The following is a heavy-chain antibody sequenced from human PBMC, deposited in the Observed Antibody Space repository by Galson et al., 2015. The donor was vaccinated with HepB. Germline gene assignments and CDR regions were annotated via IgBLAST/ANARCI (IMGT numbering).Heavy chain of an antibody. CDR1: GFTFSSYG. D-gene: IGHD2-2*01. J-gene: IGHJ2*01. V-gene: IGHV3-30*03. Sequence: SLRLSCAASGFTFSSYGMHWVRQAPGKGLEWVAVISYDGSNKYYADSVKGRFTISRDNSKNTLYLQMNSLRAEDTAVYYCARAIMSTAARYFDLWGRGTLVTVSS. CDR3: ARAIMSTAARYFDL. CDR2: ISYDGSNK.